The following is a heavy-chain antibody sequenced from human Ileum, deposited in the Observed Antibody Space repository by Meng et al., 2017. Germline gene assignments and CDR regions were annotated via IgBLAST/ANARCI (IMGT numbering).Heavy chain of an antibody. Sequence: QVQLHQWGAVLLKPSETLSLPCAVLGEFLNDHWWSWIRQTPGKGLEWIGEISHYGKTNYNPSLKSRVMISLDTSRDQFSLRLTSVTAADAAVYYCARVDFRGDSRDSCGLSHWGQGTLVTVSS. CDR1: GEFLNDHW. J-gene: IGHJ1*01. CDR2: ISHYGKT. V-gene: IGHV4-34*01. CDR3: ARVDFRGDSRDSCGLSH. D-gene: IGHD3-22*01.